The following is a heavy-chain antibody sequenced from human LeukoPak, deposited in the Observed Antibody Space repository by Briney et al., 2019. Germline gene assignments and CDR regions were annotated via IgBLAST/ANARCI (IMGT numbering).Heavy chain of an antibody. Sequence: AGGSLRLSCTASGFTFNRYAMSWVRQAPGKGLEWVSAISSSDPNTYYADSVRGRFTISRDNSKNTLYLQMNSLRVEDTAVYYCAKRISSSSGYDYWGQGTLVTVSS. CDR2: ISSSDPNT. J-gene: IGHJ4*02. D-gene: IGHD6-19*01. V-gene: IGHV3-23*01. CDR1: GFTFNRYA. CDR3: AKRISSSSGYDY.